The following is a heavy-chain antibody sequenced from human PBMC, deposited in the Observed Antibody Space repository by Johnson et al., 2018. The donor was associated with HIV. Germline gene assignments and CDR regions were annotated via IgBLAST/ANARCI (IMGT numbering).Heavy chain of an antibody. CDR1: GFTFSSYA. CDR2: ISYDGSNK. V-gene: IGHV3-30-3*01. D-gene: IGHD3-22*01. CDR3: ARGRPSGSHDPFDI. J-gene: IGHJ3*02. Sequence: QVQLVESWGGVVQPGRSLRLSCAASGFTFSSYAMHWVRQAPGKGLEWVAVISYDGSNKYYADSVKGRFTISRDNSKNTLYLQMNSLRAEDTAVYYCARGRPSGSHDPFDIWGQGTMVTVSS.